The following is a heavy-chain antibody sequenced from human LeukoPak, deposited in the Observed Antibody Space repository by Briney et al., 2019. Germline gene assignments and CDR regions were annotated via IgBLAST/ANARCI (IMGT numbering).Heavy chain of an antibody. J-gene: IGHJ3*02. D-gene: IGHD5-24*01. CDR3: ARIRDGYNDAYDI. CDR1: GCTFTSYD. V-gene: IGHV1-8*01. CDR2: MNPNSGNT. Sequence: ASVKVSCKASGCTFTSYDINWVRQATGQGLEWMGWMNPNSGNTGYAQKFQGRVTMTRDTSTSTVYMELSSLRSEDTAIYYCARIRDGYNDAYDIWGQGTVVTVPS.